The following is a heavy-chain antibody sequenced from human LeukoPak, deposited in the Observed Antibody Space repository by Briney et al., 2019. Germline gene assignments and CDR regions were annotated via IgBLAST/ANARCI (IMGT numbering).Heavy chain of an antibody. V-gene: IGHV1-18*01. CDR1: GYTFTSYG. CDR3: ARDPGGVVVPAASGWFDP. J-gene: IGHJ5*02. CDR2: ISACNGNT. Sequence: ASVKVSCKASGYTFTSYGISWVRQAPGQGLEWMGWISACNGNTNYAQKLQGRVTMTTDTSTSTAYMELRSLRSDDTAVYYCARDPGGVVVPAASGWFDPWGQGTLVTVSS. D-gene: IGHD2-2*01.